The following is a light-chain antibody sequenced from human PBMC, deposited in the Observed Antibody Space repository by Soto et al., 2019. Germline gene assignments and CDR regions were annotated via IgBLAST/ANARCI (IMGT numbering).Light chain of an antibody. V-gene: IGKV1-39*01. J-gene: IGKJ4*01. CDR2: AAS. Sequence: DMEMTQSPSSLSASVGDRVTITCRASQSISNYLNWYQHKPGKVPKLLIYAASSLQSGVPTRFGGSGSGTDFTLTINSLQPEDFATYYCQQSYGTPLTFGGGTTIEIK. CDR1: QSISNY. CDR3: QQSYGTPLT.